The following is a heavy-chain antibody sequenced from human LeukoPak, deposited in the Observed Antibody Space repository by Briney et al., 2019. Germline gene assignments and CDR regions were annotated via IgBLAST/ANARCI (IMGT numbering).Heavy chain of an antibody. V-gene: IGHV4-39*01. J-gene: IGHJ4*02. D-gene: IGHD6-6*01. CDR3: AVTIAAPTLYFDY. CDR1: GGSISSSSYY. Sequence: SETLSLTCTVSGGSISSSSYYWGWIRQPPGKGLEWIGSIYYSGSTYYNPSLKSRVTISVDTSKNQFSLKLSSVTAADTAVYYCAVTIAAPTLYFDYWGQGTLVTVSS. CDR2: IYYSGST.